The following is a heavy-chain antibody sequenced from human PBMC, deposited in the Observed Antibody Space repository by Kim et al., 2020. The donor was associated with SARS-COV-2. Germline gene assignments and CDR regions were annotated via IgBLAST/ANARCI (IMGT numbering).Heavy chain of an antibody. D-gene: IGHD3-3*01. CDR3: ATGLEGLHFDY. J-gene: IGHJ4*02. V-gene: IGHV1-24*01. Sequence: TIDAQKFQGRVTMTEDTSTDTAYMELSSLRSEDTAVYYCATGLEGLHFDYWGQGTLVTVSS. CDR2: T.